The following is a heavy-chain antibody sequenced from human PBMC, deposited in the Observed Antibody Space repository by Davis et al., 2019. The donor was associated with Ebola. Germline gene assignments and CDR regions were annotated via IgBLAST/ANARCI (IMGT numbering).Heavy chain of an antibody. D-gene: IGHD3-16*01. CDR1: GGSISSYY. CDR2: IYYSGST. V-gene: IGHV4-59*01. Sequence: GSLRLSCTVSGGSISSYYWSWIRQPPGKGLEWIGYIYYSGSTNYNPSLKSRVTISVDTSKNQFSVKLSSVTAADTAVYYCARWLTDAFDIWGQGTMVTVSS. CDR3: ARWLTDAFDI. J-gene: IGHJ3*02.